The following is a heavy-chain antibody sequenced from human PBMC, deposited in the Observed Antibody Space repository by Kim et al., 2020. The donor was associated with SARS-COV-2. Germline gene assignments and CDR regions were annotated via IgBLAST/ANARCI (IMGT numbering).Heavy chain of an antibody. CDR2: ISGSGGRP. V-gene: IGHV3-23*01. D-gene: IGHD3-3*01. Sequence: LEGVSSISGSGGRPYYADSVKGRFTISRDNSKNTLYLQMNSLRAEDTAVYYCAKDPYYDFWSGYYFDYWGQGTLVTVSS. J-gene: IGHJ4*02. CDR3: AKDPYYDFWSGYYFDY.